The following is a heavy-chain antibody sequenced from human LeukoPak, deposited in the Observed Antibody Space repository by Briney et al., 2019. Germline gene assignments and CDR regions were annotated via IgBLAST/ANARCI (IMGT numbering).Heavy chain of an antibody. Sequence: GGSLRLSCAASGLTFSNACMSWVRQAPGKGLEWVGRIKRKSDGGTTDYAAPVKGRFTISRDDSKNTLYLQMKSLKSEDTAVYYCTTELDVRPNHYWGQGTLVTVSS. CDR1: GLTFSNAC. V-gene: IGHV3-15*01. CDR2: IKRKSDGGTT. CDR3: TTELDVRPNHY. D-gene: IGHD1-14*01. J-gene: IGHJ4*02.